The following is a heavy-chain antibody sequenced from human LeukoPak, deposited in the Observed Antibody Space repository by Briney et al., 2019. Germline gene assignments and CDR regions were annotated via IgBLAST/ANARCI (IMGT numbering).Heavy chain of an antibody. CDR2: VWYDGTNQ. J-gene: IGHJ4*02. D-gene: IGHD5-18*01. Sequence: GGSLRLSCAASGFTFIAYAMHGVRQAPGKGPEWVAVVWYDGTNQYYADSVKGRFTISRDNSKNTVFLQMNSLRAEDTATYYCARDLATYSYGYIYGFWGQGTLVTVSS. V-gene: IGHV3-30*04. CDR3: ARDLATYSYGYIYGF. CDR1: GFTFIAYA.